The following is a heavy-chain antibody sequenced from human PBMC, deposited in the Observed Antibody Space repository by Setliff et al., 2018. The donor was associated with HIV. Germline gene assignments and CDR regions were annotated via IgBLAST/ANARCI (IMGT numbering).Heavy chain of an antibody. J-gene: IGHJ4*02. CDR3: ARNEEGLCTY. D-gene: IGHD1-1*01. V-gene: IGHV7-4-1*01. CDR2: INTYTGKP. Sequence: ASVKVSCKASGYSLRSFAMNWVRQAPGQGLEWMGWINTYTGKPTYAQGFTGRFVFSLDTSVSTAYLQIDSLKDEDTAIYYCARNEEGLCTYWGQGTLVTVS. CDR1: GYSLRSFA.